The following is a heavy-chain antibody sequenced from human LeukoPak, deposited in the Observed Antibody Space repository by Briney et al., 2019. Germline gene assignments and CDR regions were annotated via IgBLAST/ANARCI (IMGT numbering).Heavy chain of an antibody. CDR2: ISFSGST. Sequence: SETLSLTCTVSGGSISRYYWSWFRQPPGKGLEWIGYISFSGSTNYNPSLKSRVTISVDTSKNQFSLNLSSVTAADTAVYYCARHLGGQQLALWGQGTLVTVSS. V-gene: IGHV4-59*08. CDR3: ARHLGGQQLAL. CDR1: GGSISRYY. D-gene: IGHD6-6*01. J-gene: IGHJ4*02.